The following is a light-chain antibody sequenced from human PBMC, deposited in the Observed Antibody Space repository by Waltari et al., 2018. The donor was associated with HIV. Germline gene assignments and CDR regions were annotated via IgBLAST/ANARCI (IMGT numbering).Light chain of an antibody. J-gene: IGLJ2*01. CDR1: TSNIGAGYD. CDR2: GNT. V-gene: IGLV1-40*01. CDR3: QSYDSSLSGVI. Sequence: QSVLTQPPSVSGAPGQRVTISCTGNTSNIGAGYDVHWYQQLPGTAPNLLISGNTNRPSGVPDRFAGSTSGTSASLAITGLQADDEADFYCQSYDSSLSGVIFGGGTKLTVL.